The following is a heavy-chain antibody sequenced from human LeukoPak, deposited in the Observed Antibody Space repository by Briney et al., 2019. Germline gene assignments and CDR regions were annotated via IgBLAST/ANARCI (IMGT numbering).Heavy chain of an antibody. CDR2: ITPNSGGT. Sequence: ASVKVSCKTSGYTFTGYYIQWVRQAPGQGLEWMGWITPNSGGTNYAQNFQGRVTMTRDTSISTAYMELSSLRSDDTAVYYRASPPLSSAMYYAHWGQGTLVTVSS. J-gene: IGHJ4*02. CDR1: GYTFTGYY. V-gene: IGHV1-2*02. CDR3: ASPPLSSAMYYAH. D-gene: IGHD1-26*01.